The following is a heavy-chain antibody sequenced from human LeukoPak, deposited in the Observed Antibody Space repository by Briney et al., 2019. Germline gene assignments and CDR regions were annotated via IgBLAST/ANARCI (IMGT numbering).Heavy chain of an antibody. Sequence: PGGSLRLSCAASGFTFSSYWMSWVRQAPGKGLEWVANIKRDGSEKYYVDSVKGRFTISRDNAKNSLYLQMNSLRAEDTAVYYCAREDIRGHRSFDYWGQGTLVTVSS. J-gene: IGHJ4*02. V-gene: IGHV3-7*01. CDR2: IKRDGSEK. CDR1: GFTFSSYW. D-gene: IGHD5-12*01. CDR3: AREDIRGHRSFDY.